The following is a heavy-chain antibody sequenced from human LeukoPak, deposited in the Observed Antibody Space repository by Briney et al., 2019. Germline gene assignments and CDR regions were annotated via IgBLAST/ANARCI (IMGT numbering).Heavy chain of an antibody. Sequence: GGSLRLSCAASGFTFSDYYMSWIRQAPGKGLEWVSYISSSGSTIYYADSVKGRFTISRDNAKNSLSLQMNSLRAEDTAVYYCARSNVDTAMDLYDYWGQGTLVTVSS. D-gene: IGHD5-18*01. CDR3: ARSNVDTAMDLYDY. CDR1: GFTFSDYY. CDR2: ISSSGSTI. V-gene: IGHV3-11*01. J-gene: IGHJ4*02.